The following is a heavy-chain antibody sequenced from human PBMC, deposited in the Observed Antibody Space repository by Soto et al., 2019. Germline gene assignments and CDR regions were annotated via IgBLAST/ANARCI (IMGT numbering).Heavy chain of an antibody. CDR3: ARGGYCSGGSCYSVY. CDR2: ISSSSSYI. D-gene: IGHD2-15*01. Sequence: EVQLVESGGGLVKPGGSLRLSCAASGFTFSSYSMNWVRQAPGKGLEWVSSISSSSSYIYYADSVKGRFTISRDNAKNSLYLQMSSLRAEDTAVYYCARGGYCSGGSCYSVYWGQGTLVTVSS. V-gene: IGHV3-21*01. CDR1: GFTFSSYS. J-gene: IGHJ4*02.